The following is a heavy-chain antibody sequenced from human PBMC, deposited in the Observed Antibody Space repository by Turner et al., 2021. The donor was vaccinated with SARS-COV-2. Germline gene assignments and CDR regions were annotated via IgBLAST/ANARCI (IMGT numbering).Heavy chain of an antibody. CDR1: GFTVSSNY. Sequence: EVQLVESGGGLIQPGGSLRLSCAASGFTVSSNYMSWVRQAPGKGLEWVSVIYSGGSTYYADSGKGRFTISRDNSKNTLYLQMNSLRAEDTAVYYCARGYSSGWYQRGAFDIWGQGTMVTVSS. V-gene: IGHV3-53*01. J-gene: IGHJ3*02. CDR2: IYSGGST. D-gene: IGHD6-19*01. CDR3: ARGYSSGWYQRGAFDI.